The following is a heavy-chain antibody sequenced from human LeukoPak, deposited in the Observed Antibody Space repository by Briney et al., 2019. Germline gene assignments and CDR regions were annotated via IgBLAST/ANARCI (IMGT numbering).Heavy chain of an antibody. D-gene: IGHD3-3*01. J-gene: IGHJ6*03. CDR2: IYHSGST. Sequence: SETLSLTCTVSGYSISSGYYWGWVRQPPGKGLEWIGSIYHSGSTYYNPSLKSRVTISVDTSKNQFSLKLSSVTAADTAVYYCARDLGPYYDFWSGFYMDVWGKGTTVTVSS. CDR1: GYSISSGYY. CDR3: ARDLGPYYDFWSGFYMDV. V-gene: IGHV4-38-2*02.